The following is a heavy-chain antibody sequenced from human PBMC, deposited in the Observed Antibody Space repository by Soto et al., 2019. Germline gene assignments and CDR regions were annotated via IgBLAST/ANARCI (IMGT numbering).Heavy chain of an antibody. CDR1: GFTFSSYA. CDR3: ATDMVRGVITHYYYGMDV. CDR2: ISYDGSNK. Sequence: LRLSCAASGFTFSSYAMHWVRQAPGKGLEWVAVISYDGSNKYYADSVKGRFTISRDNSKNTLYLQMNSLRAEDTAVYYCATDMVRGVITHYYYGMDVWGQGTTVTVSS. V-gene: IGHV3-30-3*01. D-gene: IGHD3-10*01. J-gene: IGHJ6*02.